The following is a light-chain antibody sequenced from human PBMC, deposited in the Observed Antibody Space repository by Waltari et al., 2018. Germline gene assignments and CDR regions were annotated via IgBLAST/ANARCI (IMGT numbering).Light chain of an antibody. V-gene: IGKV1-5*03. CDR1: QSVRNW. J-gene: IGKJ4*01. CDR3: QQYDSYPLT. CDR2: RAS. Sequence: DIQMTQSPSTLSASVGDRVPIACRASQSVRNWLAWYQQQPGKAPKLLIHRASSLESGVPSRFSGSGSGTEFTLSITRLHPDDFATYYCQQYDSYPLTFGGGTKVEIK.